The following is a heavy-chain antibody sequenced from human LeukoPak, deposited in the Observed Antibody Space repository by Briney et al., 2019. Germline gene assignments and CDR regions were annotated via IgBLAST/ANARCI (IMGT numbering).Heavy chain of an antibody. V-gene: IGHV3-23*01. J-gene: IGHJ1*01. D-gene: IGHD6-6*01. CDR1: EFTFSSYG. CDR3: AKVEYSSNIPQH. Sequence: PGGCLRLSCAASEFTFSSYGMSWVRQAPGKGLEWVSSISGSGGSTYYADSVKGRFTISRDNSKNTQYLQMNSLRAEDTAVYYCAKVEYSSNIPQHWGQGTLVTVSS. CDR2: ISGSGGST.